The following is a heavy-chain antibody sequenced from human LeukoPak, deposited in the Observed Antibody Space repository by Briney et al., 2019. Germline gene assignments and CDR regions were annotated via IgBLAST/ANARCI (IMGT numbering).Heavy chain of an antibody. D-gene: IGHD3-9*01. CDR2: INPSGGST. V-gene: IGHV1-46*01. CDR1: GYTFTSYY. Sequence: GASVTVSCTASGYTFTSYYMHWVRQAPGQGLEWMGIINPSGGSTNYAQKFQGRVTMTRDTSTSTVYMELSSLRSEDTAVYYCARDQGLTGYFDYWGQGTLVTVSS. J-gene: IGHJ4*02. CDR3: ARDQGLTGYFDY.